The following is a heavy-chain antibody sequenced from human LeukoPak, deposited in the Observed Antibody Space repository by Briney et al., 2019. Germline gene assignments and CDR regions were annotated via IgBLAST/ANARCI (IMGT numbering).Heavy chain of an antibody. Sequence: GGSLRLSCAASGFTFSDYARTWVRRAPGKGLEWVSGISGSGRSTYYADSVKGHFTISRDNSKNPLYLQMNTLRAEDTAVYYCANQYSYGLFDNWGRGTLVTVSS. CDR2: ISGSGRST. CDR3: ANQYSYGLFDN. CDR1: GFTFSDYA. J-gene: IGHJ4*02. V-gene: IGHV3-23*01. D-gene: IGHD3-16*01.